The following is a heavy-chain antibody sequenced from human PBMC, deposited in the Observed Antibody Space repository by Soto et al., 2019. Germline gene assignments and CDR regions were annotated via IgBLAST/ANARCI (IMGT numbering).Heavy chain of an antibody. V-gene: IGHV4-34*01. CDR1: GGSFSGYY. J-gene: IGHJ6*02. CDR2: INHSGST. D-gene: IGHD2-2*02. Sequence: ETLSLTCAVYGGSFSGYYWSWIRQPPGKGLEWIGEINHSGSTNYNPSLKSRVTISVDTSKNQFSLKLSSVTAADTAVYYCARRGYCSSTSCYTRAYYYYYGMDVWGQGTTVTVSS. CDR3: ARRGYCSSTSCYTRAYYYYYGMDV.